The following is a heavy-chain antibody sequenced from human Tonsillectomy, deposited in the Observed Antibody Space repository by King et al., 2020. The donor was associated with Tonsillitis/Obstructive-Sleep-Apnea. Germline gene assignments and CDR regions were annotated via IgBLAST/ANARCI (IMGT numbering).Heavy chain of an antibody. V-gene: IGHV3-53*01. CDR3: AIAYYDSSGSSYY. D-gene: IGHD3-22*01. J-gene: IGHJ4*02. Sequence: VQLVESGGGLIQPGGSLRLSCAASGFTVSSNYMSWVRQAPGKGLEWVSVIYSGGSTYYADSVKGRFTISRDNSKNTLYLQMNSLRAEDTAVYYCAIAYYDSSGSSYYWGQGTLVTVSS. CDR2: IYSGGST. CDR1: GFTVSSNY.